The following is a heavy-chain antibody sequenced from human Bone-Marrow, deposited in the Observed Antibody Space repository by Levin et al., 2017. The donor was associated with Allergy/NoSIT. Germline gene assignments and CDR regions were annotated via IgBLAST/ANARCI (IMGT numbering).Heavy chain of an antibody. J-gene: IGHJ4*02. Sequence: PGGSLRLSCAASGFTLSDYYMSWIRQVPGKGLEWISYISSSETTTQYAGSVRGRFTLSRDNAKNSLYLQMNSLRVEDTAIYYCARDRHSSGWSYWGQGTLVTVSS. CDR2: ISSSETTT. CDR3: ARDRHSSGWSY. V-gene: IGHV3-11*01. CDR1: GFTLSDYY. D-gene: IGHD6-19*01.